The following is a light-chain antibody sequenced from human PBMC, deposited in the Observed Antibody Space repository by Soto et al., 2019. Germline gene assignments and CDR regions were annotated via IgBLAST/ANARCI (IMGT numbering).Light chain of an antibody. V-gene: IGLV1-47*01. CDR2: RNN. J-gene: IGLJ3*02. Sequence: QSVLTQPPSASGTPGQTVTISCSGRFSNIGSNFIYWYQQLPGTAPKLLIYRNNERPSGVPDRFSASKSGTSASLAISGRRSEDEADYHCAAWDDSLSGVVFGGGTKLTVL. CDR3: AAWDDSLSGVV. CDR1: FSNIGSNF.